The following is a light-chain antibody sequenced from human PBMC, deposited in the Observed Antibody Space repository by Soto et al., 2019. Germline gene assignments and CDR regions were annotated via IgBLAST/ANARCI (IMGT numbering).Light chain of an antibody. CDR2: GAS. J-gene: IGKJ1*01. Sequence: EIVLTQSPGTLSLSPGERATLSCRASPSVSSSYLAWYQQKPGQAPRLLFYGASSTATGIPDSFSGSGSGTDFTLTISSLEPEDFAVYYCQQYGSSPLTFGQGTKVEFK. V-gene: IGKV3-20*01. CDR1: PSVSSSY. CDR3: QQYGSSPLT.